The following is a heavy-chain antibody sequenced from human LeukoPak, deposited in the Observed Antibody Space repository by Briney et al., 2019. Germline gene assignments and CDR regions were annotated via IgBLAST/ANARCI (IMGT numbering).Heavy chain of an antibody. CDR1: GGSISTYY. V-gene: IGHV4-59*12. CDR3: ARGSITVVPAFDI. D-gene: IGHD3-3*01. J-gene: IGHJ3*02. CDR2: IFHTGSS. Sequence: PSETLSLTCTLSGGSISTYYWSWIRQPPGKGLEWIGYIFHTGSSSYNPSLKSRGTMSVDTPKNQFSLKLNSVTAADTAVYYCARGSITVVPAFDIWGQGTMVTVSS.